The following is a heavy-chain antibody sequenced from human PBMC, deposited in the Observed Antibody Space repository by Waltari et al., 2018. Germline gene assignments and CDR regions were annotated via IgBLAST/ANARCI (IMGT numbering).Heavy chain of an antibody. V-gene: IGHV3-23*01. CDR1: GFTFSSYA. Sequence: EVQLLESWGGLVQPGGSLRLSCAASGFTFSSYAMSWVRQAPGKGREWVSAIRGSGGSTYYADSVKGRFTISRDNAKNTLYRQMNSLRAEDTAVYYCAKPYYDFWSGPLTLYYFDYWGQGPLVTVSS. D-gene: IGHD3-3*01. CDR3: AKPYYDFWSGPLTLYYFDY. CDR2: IRGSGGST. J-gene: IGHJ4*02.